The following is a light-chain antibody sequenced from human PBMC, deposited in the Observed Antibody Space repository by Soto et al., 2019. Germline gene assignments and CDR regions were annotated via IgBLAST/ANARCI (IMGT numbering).Light chain of an antibody. J-gene: IGLJ1*01. CDR2: EVS. Sequence: QSVLTQPASVSGSPGQSITISCTGSSSDVGRYNYVSWYQHHPGKAPNLMIYEVSNRTSGVSNRFSGSKSGNTASLTISGLXAEDEADYHCSSYTSSSTLYVFGTGTKVTVL. CDR1: SSDVGRYNY. V-gene: IGLV2-14*01. CDR3: SSYTSSSTLYV.